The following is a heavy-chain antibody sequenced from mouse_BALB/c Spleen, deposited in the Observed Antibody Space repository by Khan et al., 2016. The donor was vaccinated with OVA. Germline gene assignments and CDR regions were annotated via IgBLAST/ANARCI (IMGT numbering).Heavy chain of an antibody. Sequence: QIQLVQSGPELKKPGETVKISCKASGYTFTNYGMNWVKQSPGKALKWMGWINTYTGEPTYADDFKGRFAFSLETSASTAYLQINNLKNENTATYFCSRPPYYSYTLDYWRQGTSVTVS. D-gene: IGHD2-10*01. J-gene: IGHJ4*01. CDR3: SRPPYYSYTLDY. CDR2: INTYTGEP. CDR1: GYTFTNYG. V-gene: IGHV9-3-1*01.